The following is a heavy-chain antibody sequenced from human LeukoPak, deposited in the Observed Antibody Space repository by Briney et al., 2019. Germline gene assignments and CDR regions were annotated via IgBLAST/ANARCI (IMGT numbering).Heavy chain of an antibody. D-gene: IGHD2-2*01. CDR3: ARAHCSSTSCRSNWFDP. CDR1: GFTFSSYA. Sequence: PGGSLRLSCAASGFTFSSYAMHWVRQAPGKGLEYVSAISSNGGSTYYANSVKGRFTISRDNSKNTPYLQMGSLRAEDMAVYYCARAHCSSTSCRSNWFDPWGQGTLVTVSS. J-gene: IGHJ5*02. CDR2: ISSNGGST. V-gene: IGHV3-64*01.